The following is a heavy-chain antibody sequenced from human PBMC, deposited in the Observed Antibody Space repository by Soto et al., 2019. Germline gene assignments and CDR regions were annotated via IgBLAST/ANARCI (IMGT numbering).Heavy chain of an antibody. D-gene: IGHD6-13*01. J-gene: IGHJ6*02. V-gene: IGHV4-30-4*01. CDR2: IYYSGST. CDR1: GDSIRSGNHY. CDR3: ARHTPRRRQQLVHYYYYGMDV. Sequence: PSETLSLTCTVSGDSIRSGNHYWSWIRQPPGKGLEWIGYIYYSGSTYYSPSLKSRVTISVDTSKNQFSLKLNSVTAADTAVYYCARHTPRRRQQLVHYYYYGMDVWGQGTTVTVSS.